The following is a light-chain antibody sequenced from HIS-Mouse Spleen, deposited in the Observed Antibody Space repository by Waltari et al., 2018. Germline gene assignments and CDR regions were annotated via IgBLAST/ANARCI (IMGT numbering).Light chain of an antibody. J-gene: IGLJ2*01. CDR2: EDN. CDR3: QSYDSSNHVV. CDR1: SGSIASNY. Sequence: NFMLTQPHSVSESPGKTVTSSCTGSSGSIASNYVQWYQQSPGSAPTTGIYEDNQTPSGVPDRFSGSIDSSSNSASLTISGLKTEDEADYYCQSYDSSNHVVFGGGTKLTVL. V-gene: IGLV6-57*02.